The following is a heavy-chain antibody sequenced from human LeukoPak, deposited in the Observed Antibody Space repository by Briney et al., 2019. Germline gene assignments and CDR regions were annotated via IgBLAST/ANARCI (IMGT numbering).Heavy chain of an antibody. V-gene: IGHV4-4*07. J-gene: IGHJ6*03. D-gene: IGHD6-6*01. Sequence: SETLSLTCTVSGGSISSYYWSWIRQPAGKGLEWIGRIYTSGSTNYNPSLKSRVTISVDTSKNQFSLKLSSVTAADTAVYYCARDWGVSARPGYMDVWGKGTTVTVSS. CDR3: ARDWGVSARPGYMDV. CDR2: IYTSGST. CDR1: GGSISSYY.